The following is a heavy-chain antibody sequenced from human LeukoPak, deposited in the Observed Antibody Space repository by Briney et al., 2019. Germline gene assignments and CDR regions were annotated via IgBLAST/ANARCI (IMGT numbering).Heavy chain of an antibody. J-gene: IGHJ4*02. V-gene: IGHV4-30-4*08. D-gene: IGHD2-2*01. Sequence: SETLSLTCTVSGGSISSGDYYWSWIRQPPGKGLEWIGYIYYSGSTYYNPSLKSRVTISVDTSKNQFSLKLSSVTAADTAVYYCASIVVVPAAAPRDYWGQGTLVTVSS. CDR2: IYYSGST. CDR3: ASIVVVPAAAPRDY. CDR1: GGSISSGDYY.